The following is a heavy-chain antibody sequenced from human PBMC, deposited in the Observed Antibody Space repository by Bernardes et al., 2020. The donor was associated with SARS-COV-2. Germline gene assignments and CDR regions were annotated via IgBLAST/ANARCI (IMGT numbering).Heavy chain of an antibody. CDR3: VRDQVVVLPAGRSRYLYYGMDV. D-gene: IGHD2-2*01. V-gene: IGHV3-7*03. CDR2: INQNGSEK. J-gene: IGHJ6*02. CDR1: KSTFNTYW. Sequence: GGSLRPSCAASKSTFNTYWMIWVRQAPGKGLEWVAKINQNGSEKYYVDSVKGRFTISRDNAKNSLSLHMDSLRAEDTAMYYCVRDQVVVLPAGRSRYLYYGMDVWGQGTTVNVSS.